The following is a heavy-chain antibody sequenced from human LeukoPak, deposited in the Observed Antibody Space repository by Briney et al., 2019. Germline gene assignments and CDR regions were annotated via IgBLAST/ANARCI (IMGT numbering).Heavy chain of an antibody. V-gene: IGHV3-23*01. Sequence: GGSLRLSCAVSGFSVSSFGMSWVRQAPGKGLEWISAISLNGETTWYADSVKGRFTISRDNSKNTLYLQLTGLRAEDTAVYYCAQGFSSGWYPYWGQGSLVSVSS. CDR3: AQGFSSGWYPY. D-gene: IGHD6-19*01. CDR1: GFSVSSFG. CDR2: ISLNGETT. J-gene: IGHJ4*02.